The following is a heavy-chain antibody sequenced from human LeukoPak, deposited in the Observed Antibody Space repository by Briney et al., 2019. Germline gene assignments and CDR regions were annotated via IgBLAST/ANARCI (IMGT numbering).Heavy chain of an antibody. CDR1: GGSISSYH. V-gene: IGHV4-59*01. D-gene: IGHD2-15*01. Sequence: TSETLSLTCTVSGGSISSYHGSWIRQPPGKGLEWIGYIYYSGSTNSNPSLKSRVTISLDTSKNQFSLKLSSVTAADTAVYYCARDCSGGSCYPAGMDVWGQGTTVTVSS. CDR2: IYYSGST. J-gene: IGHJ6*02. CDR3: ARDCSGGSCYPAGMDV.